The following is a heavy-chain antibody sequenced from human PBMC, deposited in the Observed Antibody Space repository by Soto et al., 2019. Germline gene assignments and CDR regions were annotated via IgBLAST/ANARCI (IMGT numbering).Heavy chain of an antibody. CDR1: GGSISSGGYS. V-gene: IGHV4-30-2*01. CDR3: ARGYYDFWSGRYYYYGMDV. CDR2: IYHSGST. Sequence: PSETLSLTCAVSGGSISSGGYSWSWIRQPPGKGLEWIGYIYHSGSTYYNPSLKSRVNISVDRSKNQFSLKLSSVTAADTAVYYFARGYYDFWSGRYYYYGMDVWGQGTTVTVSS. J-gene: IGHJ6*02. D-gene: IGHD3-3*01.